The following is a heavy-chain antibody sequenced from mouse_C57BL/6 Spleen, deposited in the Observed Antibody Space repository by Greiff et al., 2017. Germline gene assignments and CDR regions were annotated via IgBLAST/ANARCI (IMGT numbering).Heavy chain of an antibody. D-gene: IGHD2-5*01. V-gene: IGHV14-2*01. CDR3: ARDPYSNYGEYYFDY. Sequence: VQLQQSGAELVKPGASVKLSCTASGFNIKDYYMHWVKQRTEQGLEWIGRIDPEDGETKYAPKFQGKATITADTSSNTAYQQLSSLTSEDTAVYFCARDPYSNYGEYYFDYGGQGTTLTVSS. CDR2: IDPEDGET. J-gene: IGHJ2*01. CDR1: GFNIKDYY.